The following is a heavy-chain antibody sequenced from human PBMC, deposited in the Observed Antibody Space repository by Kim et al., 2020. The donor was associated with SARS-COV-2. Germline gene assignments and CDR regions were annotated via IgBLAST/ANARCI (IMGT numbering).Heavy chain of an antibody. CDR3: ARRRPAANPHYFDY. CDR2: IFYSGNT. V-gene: IGHV4-39*01. CDR1: GGSFSCGDCF. Sequence: SETLSLTCTVSGGSFSCGDCFWAWIRQPPGKGLEWIGTIFYSGNTYHNPSLKSRIVIPVDTSKKQFSLWLSSVTAADTAIYYCARRRPAANPHYFDYWGQGVLVTVSS. J-gene: IGHJ4*02. D-gene: IGHD6-25*01.